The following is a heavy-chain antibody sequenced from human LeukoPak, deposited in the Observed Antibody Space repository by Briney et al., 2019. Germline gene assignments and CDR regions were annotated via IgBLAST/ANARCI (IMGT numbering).Heavy chain of an antibody. J-gene: IGHJ4*02. CDR2: ISYDGSNK. V-gene: IGHV3-30*18. CDR3: AKDSSIAAAREYYFDY. Sequence: GGSLRPSCAASGFTFSSYGMHWVRQAPGKGLEWVAVISYDGSNKYYADSVKGRFTISRDNSKNTLYLQMNSLRAEDTAVYYCAKDSSIAAAREYYFDYWGQGTLVTVSS. CDR1: GFTFSSYG. D-gene: IGHD6-13*01.